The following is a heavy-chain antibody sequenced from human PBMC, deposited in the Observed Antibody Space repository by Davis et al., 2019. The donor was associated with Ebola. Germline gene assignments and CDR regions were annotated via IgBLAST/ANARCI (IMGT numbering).Heavy chain of an antibody. D-gene: IGHD1-7*01. J-gene: IGHJ5*02. V-gene: IGHV3-30-3*01. CDR1: GFTFSSYA. CDR2: ISYDGSNK. CDR3: AREAPRFGRTGTGSWEGT. Sequence: GESLKISCAASGFTFSSYAMHWVRQAPGKGLEWVAVISYDGSNKYYADSVKGRFTISRDNAKNSLYLQMNSLRAEDTAVYYCAREAPRFGRTGTGSWEGTWGQGTLVTVSS.